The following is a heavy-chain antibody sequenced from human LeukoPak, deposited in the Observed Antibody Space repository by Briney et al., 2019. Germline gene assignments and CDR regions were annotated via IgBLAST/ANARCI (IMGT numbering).Heavy chain of an antibody. CDR1: GFNFRTFS. CDR3: TYLRTPYYNDKWLDP. Sequence: PGGSLRLSCAASGFNFRTFSMNWVRQAPGKGLEWLSYISSGGTPIYYADSVKGRFTISRDDAQSLVYLQMNSLRAEDTAVYYCTYLRTPYYNDKWLDPWGQGALVTVSS. J-gene: IGHJ5*02. V-gene: IGHV3-48*04. D-gene: IGHD3/OR15-3a*01. CDR2: ISSGGTPI.